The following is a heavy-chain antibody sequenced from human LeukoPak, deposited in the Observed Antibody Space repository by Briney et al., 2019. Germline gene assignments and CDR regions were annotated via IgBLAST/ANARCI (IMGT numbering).Heavy chain of an antibody. D-gene: IGHD6-13*01. V-gene: IGHV3-66*01. CDR1: GFTVSSNY. J-gene: IGHJ4*02. CDR3: ARGGAAAPLDY. CDR2: IYSGGST. Sequence: PGGSLRLSCAASGFTVSSNYMSWVRQAPGKGLEWVSVIYSGGSTYYADSVKGRLTISRDNSKNTLYLQMNSLRAEDTAVYYCARGGAAAPLDYWGQGTLVTVSS.